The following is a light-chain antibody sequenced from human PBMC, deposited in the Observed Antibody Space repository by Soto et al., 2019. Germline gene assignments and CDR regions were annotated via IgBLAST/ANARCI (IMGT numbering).Light chain of an antibody. J-gene: IGKJ5*01. CDR1: QSVSSN. Sequence: EIVLTQSPATLSLSPGERATLSCRASQSVSSNLAWYQQKPGQAPRLHIYDSSNRATGVPARFSVSGSGTDFTLTISSLEPEEFAVYYCQQRYNRPPITFGQGTRLEIK. CDR3: QQRYNRPPIT. CDR2: DSS. V-gene: IGKV3-11*01.